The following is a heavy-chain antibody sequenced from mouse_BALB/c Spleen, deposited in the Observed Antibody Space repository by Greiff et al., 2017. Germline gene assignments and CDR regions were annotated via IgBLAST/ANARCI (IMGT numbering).Heavy chain of an antibody. D-gene: IGHD2-4*01. Sequence: EVQGVESGGGLVQPGGSLKLSCAASGFTFSSYGMSWVRQTPDKRLELVATINSNGGSTYYPDSVKGRFTISRDNAKNTLYLQMSSLKSEDTAMYYCARMGDYDSFDYWGQGTTLTVSS. CDR3: ARMGDYDSFDY. V-gene: IGHV5-6-3*01. CDR1: GFTFSSYG. CDR2: INSNGGST. J-gene: IGHJ2*01.